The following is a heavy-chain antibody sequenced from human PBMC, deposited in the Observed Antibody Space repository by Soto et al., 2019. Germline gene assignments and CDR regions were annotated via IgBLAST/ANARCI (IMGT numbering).Heavy chain of an antibody. CDR1: GGTLRSYH. CDR2: IYYSGNT. V-gene: IGHV4-59*08. D-gene: IGHD4-17*01. CDR3: ARQAFYGDYVYFDF. J-gene: IGHJ4*02. Sequence: SETPCLPFAVSGGTLRSYHLSLLRQPPGKGLEWIGYIYYSGNTNYKPSLKSRVTISVDTSKNQFSLKLSSVTAADTAVYYCARQAFYGDYVYFDFWGQGTQVTVSS.